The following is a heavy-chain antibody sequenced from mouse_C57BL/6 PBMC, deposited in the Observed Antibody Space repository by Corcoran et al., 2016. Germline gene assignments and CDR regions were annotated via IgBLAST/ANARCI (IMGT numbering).Heavy chain of an antibody. V-gene: IGHV9-3*01. D-gene: IGHD2-3*01. CDR1: GYTFTTYG. CDR3: ARDDGYIGAY. CDR2: INTYSGVP. Sequence: QIQLVQSGPELKKPGETVKISCKASGYTFTTYGMSWVKQAPGKGLKWMGWINTYSGVPTYADDFKGRFAFSLETSASTAYLQINNLKNEDTATYFCARDDGYIGAYWGQGTLVTVSA. J-gene: IGHJ3*01.